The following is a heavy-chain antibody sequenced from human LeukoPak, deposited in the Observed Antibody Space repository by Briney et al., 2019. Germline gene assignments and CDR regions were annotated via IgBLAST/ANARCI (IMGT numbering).Heavy chain of an antibody. J-gene: IGHJ6*02. CDR3: ARHQNRYGSGSYTLYYYYGMDV. CDR1: GGSISSYY. V-gene: IGHV4-59*08. D-gene: IGHD3-10*01. CDR2: IYYSGST. Sequence: SETLSLTCTVSGGSISSYYWSWIRQPPGGGLEWIGYIYYSGSTNYNPSLKSRVTISVDTSKNQFSLKLSSVTAADTAVYYCARHQNRYGSGSYTLYYYYGMDVWGQGTTVTVSS.